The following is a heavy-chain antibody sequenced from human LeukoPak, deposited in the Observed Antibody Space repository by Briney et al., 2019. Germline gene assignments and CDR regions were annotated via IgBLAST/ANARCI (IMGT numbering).Heavy chain of an antibody. D-gene: IGHD5-18*01. CDR2: ISYDGSNK. V-gene: IGHV3-30-3*01. J-gene: IGHJ4*02. CDR3: ARGRTAMVFTFFGY. CDR1: GFTSRSYA. Sequence: PGGSLRLSCAASGFTSRSYAMHWVRQAPGKGLEWVAVISYDGSNKYYADSAKGRFTISRDNSKNTLYLQMNSLRAEDTAVYYCARGRTAMVFTFFGYWGQGTLVTVSS.